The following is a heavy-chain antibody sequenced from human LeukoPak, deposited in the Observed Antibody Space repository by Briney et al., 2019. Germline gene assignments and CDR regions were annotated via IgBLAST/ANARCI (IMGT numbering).Heavy chain of an antibody. J-gene: IGHJ4*02. V-gene: IGHV4-59*01. D-gene: IGHD6-13*01. CDR1: GGSISSYY. CDR2: IYYSGTT. CDR3: ARGVYIAAAQYAY. Sequence: SETLSLTCTVSGGSISSYYWSWIRQPPGKGLEWIGYIYYSGTTNYNPSLKSRVTISVDTSKNQFSLKLSSVTAANTAVYYCARGVYIAAAQYAYWGQGTLVTVSS.